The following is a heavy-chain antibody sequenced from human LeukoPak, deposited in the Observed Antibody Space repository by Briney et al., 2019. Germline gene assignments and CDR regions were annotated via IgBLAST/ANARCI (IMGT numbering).Heavy chain of an antibody. CDR1: GFTFDDYG. CDR2: INWNGGST. V-gene: IGHV3-20*04. CDR3: ASNYGSGSYYNGLDY. D-gene: IGHD3-10*01. J-gene: IGHJ4*02. Sequence: GGSLRLSCAASGFTFDDYGMSWVRQAPGKGLEWVSGINWNGGSTGYADSVKGRFTISRDNAKNSLYLQMNSLRAEDTALYYCASNYGSGSYYNGLDYWGQGTLVTVSS.